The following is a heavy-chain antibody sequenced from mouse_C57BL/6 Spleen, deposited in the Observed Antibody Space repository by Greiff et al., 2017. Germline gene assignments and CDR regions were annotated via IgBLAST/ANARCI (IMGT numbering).Heavy chain of an antibody. CDR2: INPNNGGT. V-gene: IGHV1-22*01. Sequence: VQLKQSGPELVKPGASVKMSCKASGYTFTDYNMHWVKQSHGKSLEWIGYINPNNGGTSYNQKFKGKATLTVNKSSSTAYMELRSLTSEDSAVYYCARSYYGKGYYAMDYWGQGTSVTVSS. J-gene: IGHJ4*01. CDR1: GYTFTDYN. CDR3: ARSYYGKGYYAMDY. D-gene: IGHD2-10*01.